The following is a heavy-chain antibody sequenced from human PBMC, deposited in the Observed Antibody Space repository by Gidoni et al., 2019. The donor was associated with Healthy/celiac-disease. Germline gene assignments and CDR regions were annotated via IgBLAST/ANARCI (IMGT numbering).Heavy chain of an antibody. Sequence: QVQLQQWGAGLFKPSAPLSLTCPVSGGSFRGYSWSWIRQPPGKGLEWIGEINHSGSTNYNPSLKSRVTISVDTSKNQFSLKLSSVTAADTAVYYCARGPRYCTNGVCPFLLYWYFDLWGRGTLVTVSS. CDR1: GGSFRGYS. CDR2: INHSGST. D-gene: IGHD2-8*01. V-gene: IGHV4-34*01. J-gene: IGHJ2*01. CDR3: ARGPRYCTNGVCPFLLYWYFDL.